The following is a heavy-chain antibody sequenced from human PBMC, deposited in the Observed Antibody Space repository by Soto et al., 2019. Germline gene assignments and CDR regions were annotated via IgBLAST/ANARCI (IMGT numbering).Heavy chain of an antibody. Sequence: SETLSLTCTLSGGSVRAPDWWNWVRQSPDKGLEWIAEVHISGHSNYNPSLRSRVSVSIDSSKNQFYLNLNSVTAADTAIYYCARVRQGCSANNCHFDPWGQGTQVTVSS. V-gene: IGHV4-4*02. J-gene: IGHJ5*01. CDR2: VHISGHS. D-gene: IGHD1-1*01. CDR1: GGSVRAPDW. CDR3: ARVRQGCSANNCHFDP.